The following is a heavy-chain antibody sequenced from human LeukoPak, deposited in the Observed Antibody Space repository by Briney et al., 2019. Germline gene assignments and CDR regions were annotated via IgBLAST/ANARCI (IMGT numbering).Heavy chain of an antibody. J-gene: IGHJ4*02. CDR3: ARDGPRGGYYYDSSGWVFDY. CDR2: ISAYNGDT. D-gene: IGHD3-22*01. CDR1: GYTFTSYG. Sequence: RASVKVSCKASGYTFTSYGISWVRQAPGQGLEWMGWISAYNGDTNYAQKLQGRVTMTTDTSTSTAYMELRSLRSGDTAVYYCARDGPRGGYYYDSSGWVFDYWGQGTLVTVSS. V-gene: IGHV1-18*01.